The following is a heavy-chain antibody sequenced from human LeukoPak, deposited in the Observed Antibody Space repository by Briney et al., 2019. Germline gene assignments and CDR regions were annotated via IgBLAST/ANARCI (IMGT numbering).Heavy chain of an antibody. CDR1: GVSISSSSYY. CDR2: IYYSGST. V-gene: IGHV4-39*07. Sequence: PSETPSLTCTVSGVSISSSSYYWGWIRQPPGKGLEWIGSIYYSGSTYYNPSLKSRVTISVDTSKNQFSLKLSSVTAADTAVYYCARVPRSYYYYYYMDVWGKGTTVTVSS. CDR3: ARVPRSYYYYYYMDV. J-gene: IGHJ6*03.